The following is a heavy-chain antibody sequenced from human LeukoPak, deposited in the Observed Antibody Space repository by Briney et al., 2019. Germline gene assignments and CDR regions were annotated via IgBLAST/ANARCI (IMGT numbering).Heavy chain of an antibody. CDR2: IRYDGSNK. D-gene: IGHD6-13*01. V-gene: IGHV3-30*02. CDR3: AKDQGSSSWYGGDY. J-gene: IGHJ4*02. CDR1: GYTFTGYY. Sequence: SCKASGYTFTGYYMHWVRQAPGKGLEWVAFIRYDGSNKYYADSVKGRFTISRDNSKNTLYLQMNSLRAEDTAVYYCAKDQGSSSWYGGDYWGQGTLVTVSS.